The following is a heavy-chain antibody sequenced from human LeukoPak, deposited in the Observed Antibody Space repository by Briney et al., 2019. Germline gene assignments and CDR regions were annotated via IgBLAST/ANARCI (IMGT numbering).Heavy chain of an antibody. D-gene: IGHD3-9*01. CDR2: IYYTGNT. J-gene: IGHJ4*02. CDR3: ARADFDWKPKYDY. V-gene: IGHV4-59*01. CDR1: GASISAYY. Sequence: PSETLSLTCTVSGASISAYYWRWIRQPTGRGLEWIGYIYYTGNTNYNPSLKSRVTISVDTAKKQVSLHLTSVTAADTAVYYCARADFDWKPKYDYWGRGVLVTVSS.